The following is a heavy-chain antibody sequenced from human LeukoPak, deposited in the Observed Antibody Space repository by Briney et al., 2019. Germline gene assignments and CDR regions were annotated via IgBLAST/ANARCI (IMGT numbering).Heavy chain of an antibody. V-gene: IGHV3-21*01. CDR1: GFTFSTYS. J-gene: IGHJ4*02. CDR2: ITGSSSNI. CDR3: ARDRDDGGFEY. D-gene: IGHD4-23*01. Sequence: GGSLRLSCAASGFTFSTYSMNWVRQAPGKGLEWVSSITGSSSNIYYADSVKGRFTISRDNAKNSLYLQLNSLRAEDTAVYYCARDRDDGGFEYWGQGTLVTVSS.